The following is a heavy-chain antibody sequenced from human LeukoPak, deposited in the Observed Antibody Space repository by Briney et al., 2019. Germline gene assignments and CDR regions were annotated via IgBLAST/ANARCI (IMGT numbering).Heavy chain of an antibody. V-gene: IGHV4-30-2*01. CDR1: GASISSGGYS. J-gene: IGHJ6*03. Sequence: SETLSLTRAVSGASISSGGYSWSWIRQPPGKGLEWIGYIFHSGSTYYNPSLKSRVTILVDRSKNQFSLKLSSVTAADTAVYYCAREALIEGFYYYMDVWGKGTTVTVSS. CDR3: AREALIEGFYYYMDV. CDR2: IFHSGST. D-gene: IGHD3-22*01.